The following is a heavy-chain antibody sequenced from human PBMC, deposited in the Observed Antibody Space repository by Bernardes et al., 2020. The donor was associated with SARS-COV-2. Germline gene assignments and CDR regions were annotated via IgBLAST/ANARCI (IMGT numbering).Heavy chain of an antibody. CDR1: GFTFSSYG. CDR2: IWYDGSNK. V-gene: IGHV3-33*01. J-gene: IGHJ4*02. CDR3: ARDRPLWGRQLVPLHRPRIIE. Sequence: VGSLRLSCAASGFTFSSYGMHWVRQAPGKGLEWVAVIWYDGSNKYYADSVKGRFTISRDNSKNTLYLQMNSLRAEDTAVYYCARDRPLWGRQLVPLHRPRIIEWGQGTLVTVSS. D-gene: IGHD6-13*01.